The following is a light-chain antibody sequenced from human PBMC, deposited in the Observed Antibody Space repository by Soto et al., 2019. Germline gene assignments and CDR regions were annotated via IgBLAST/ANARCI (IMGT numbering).Light chain of an antibody. J-gene: IGLJ2*01. CDR2: ANS. CDR3: QSYDSSLSGYVV. V-gene: IGLV1-40*01. CDR1: TSNIGAGYA. Sequence: QSVLTQPPSVSGAPGQRVTISCTGSTSNIGAGYAVHWYQQLPGTAPKLLIYANSDRPSGVPDRFSGSKSGTSASLAITGLQAEDEADYYCQSYDSSLSGYVVFGGGTQLTVL.